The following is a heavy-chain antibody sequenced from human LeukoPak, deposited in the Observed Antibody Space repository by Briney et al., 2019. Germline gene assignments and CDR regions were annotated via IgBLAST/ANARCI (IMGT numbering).Heavy chain of an antibody. V-gene: IGHV4-59*08. D-gene: IGHD5-18*01. Sequence: SETLSLTCTVSGGSISSSYWSWIRQPPGKGLEWIGYIYYSGSTYYNPSLKSRVTISVDTSKNQFSLKLRSVTAADSAVFYCAWSTYGYGPFDLWGRGTLVTVSS. CDR1: GGSISSSY. J-gene: IGHJ2*01. CDR2: IYYSGST. CDR3: AWSTYGYGPFDL.